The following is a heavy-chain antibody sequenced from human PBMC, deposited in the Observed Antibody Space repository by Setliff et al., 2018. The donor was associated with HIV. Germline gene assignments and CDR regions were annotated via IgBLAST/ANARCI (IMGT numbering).Heavy chain of an antibody. V-gene: IGHV4-34*01. CDR2: INHSGST. D-gene: IGHD3-22*01. Sequence: ASETLSLTCAVYGGSFSGYYWSWIRQPPGKGLEWTGEINHSGSTNYNPSLKSRVTISVDTSKNQFSLKLSSVTAADTAVYYCARRDSSGYYLDFDYWGQGTLVTVSS. CDR1: GGSFSGYY. J-gene: IGHJ4*02. CDR3: ARRDSSGYYLDFDY.